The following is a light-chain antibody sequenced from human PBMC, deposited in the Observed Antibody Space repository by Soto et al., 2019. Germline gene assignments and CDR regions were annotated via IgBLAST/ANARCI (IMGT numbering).Light chain of an antibody. CDR1: SSDVGGYNY. Sequence: QSVLXQPPSASGSPGQSVTTSCTGTSSDVGGYNYVSWYQQHPGKAPKLMIYEVSKRPSGVPDRFSGSKSGNTASLTVSGLQAEDEAHYYCSSYAGSNNYVFGTGTKVTVL. V-gene: IGLV2-8*01. J-gene: IGLJ1*01. CDR3: SSYAGSNNYV. CDR2: EVS.